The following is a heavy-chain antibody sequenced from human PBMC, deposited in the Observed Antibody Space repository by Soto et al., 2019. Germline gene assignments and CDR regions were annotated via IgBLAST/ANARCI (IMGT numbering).Heavy chain of an antibody. V-gene: IGHV4-59*01. CDR3: ARGKWYFDY. J-gene: IGHJ4*02. Sequence: QVQLQESGPGLVKPSEILSLTCAVSGGSISGDYWSWIRQPPGKGLECIGYIYYSGSTSYNPSLKSRVTLSVDTSKNQFSLILISVTAADTALYYCARGKWYFDYWGQGTLVTVSS. CDR1: GGSISGDY. D-gene: IGHD1-26*01. CDR2: IYYSGST.